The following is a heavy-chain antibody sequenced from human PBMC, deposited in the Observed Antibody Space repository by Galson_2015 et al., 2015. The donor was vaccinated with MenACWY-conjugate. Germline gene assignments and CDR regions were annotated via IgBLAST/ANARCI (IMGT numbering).Heavy chain of an antibody. J-gene: IGHJ4*02. V-gene: IGHV3-23*01. D-gene: IGHD4-17*01. Sequence: SLRLSCAASGFSLNNYAMSWVRQPPEKGLEWVSTISGSGADTYYADSVTGRFTISRDKSSNTLYLQMNRLRAEDTAVYYCAKDRNYGDYGDLDYWGQGTLVAVSS. CDR1: GFSLNNYA. CDR2: ISGSGADT. CDR3: AKDRNYGDYGDLDY.